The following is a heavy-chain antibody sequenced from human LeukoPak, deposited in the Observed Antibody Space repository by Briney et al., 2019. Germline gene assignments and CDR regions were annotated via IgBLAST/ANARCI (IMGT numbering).Heavy chain of an antibody. Sequence: ASXKVSCKASGGIFSSYGINWVRQAPGQGLEWMGRIIPMFGATNYAQKFQGRVTVNTEEYTRTAYMELSSLRSEDTAVYYCARGSYSDYIFDYWGQGTLVTVSS. J-gene: IGHJ4*02. V-gene: IGHV1-69*05. CDR3: ARGSYSDYIFDY. CDR1: GGIFSSYG. CDR2: IIPMFGAT. D-gene: IGHD4-11*01.